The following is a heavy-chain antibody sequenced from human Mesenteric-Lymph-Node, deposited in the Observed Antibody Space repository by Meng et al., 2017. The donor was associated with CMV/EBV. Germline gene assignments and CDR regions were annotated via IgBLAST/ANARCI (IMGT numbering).Heavy chain of an antibody. D-gene: IGHD6-6*01. Sequence: GESLKISCAASGFTFSSYAMSWVRQAPGKGLEWVSAISGSGGSTYYAASVKGRFTISRDNSKNTLYLQMNSLRAEDTAVYYCARDGGLYSSSPSDSWGQGTLVTVSS. J-gene: IGHJ4*02. CDR3: ARDGGLYSSSPSDS. CDR1: GFTFSSYA. CDR2: ISGSGGST. V-gene: IGHV3-23*01.